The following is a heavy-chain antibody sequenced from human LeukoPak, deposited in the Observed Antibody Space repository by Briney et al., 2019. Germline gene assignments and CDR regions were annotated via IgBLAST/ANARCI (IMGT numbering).Heavy chain of an antibody. J-gene: IGHJ4*02. CDR2: MNPNSGNT. V-gene: IGHV1-8*01. CDR1: GYTLTSYD. Sequence: ASVKVSCKASGYTLTSYDINWVRQATGQGLEWMGWMNPNSGNTGYAQKFQGRVTMTRNTSISTAYMELSSLRSEDTAVYYCARGEYSSSWDHYYFDYWGQGTLVTVSS. D-gene: IGHD6-13*01. CDR3: ARGEYSSSWDHYYFDY.